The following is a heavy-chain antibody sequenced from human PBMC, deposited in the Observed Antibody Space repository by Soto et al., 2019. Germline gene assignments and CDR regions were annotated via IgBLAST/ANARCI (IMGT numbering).Heavy chain of an antibody. J-gene: IGHJ4*02. D-gene: IGHD3-10*01. CDR2: ISYDGSNK. CDR1: GFTFSSYG. CDR3: AKSSFPVCGPSDY. V-gene: IGHV3-30*18. Sequence: PGGSLRLSCAASGFTFSSYGMHWVRQAPGKGLEWVAVISYDGSNKYYADSVKGRFTISRDNSKNTLYLQMNSLRAEDTAVYYCAKSSFPVCGPSDYWGQGTLVTVS.